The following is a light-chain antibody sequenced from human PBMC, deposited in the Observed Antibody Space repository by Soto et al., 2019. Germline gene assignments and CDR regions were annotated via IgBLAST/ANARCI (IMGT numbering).Light chain of an antibody. J-gene: IGLJ2*01. CDR2: STN. CDR3: VLYMGSVV. V-gene: IGLV8-61*01. CDR1: SGSVSTSYY. Sequence: QTVVTQEPSFSVSPGGTVTLTCGLSSGSVSTSYYPSWYQQTPGQAPRTLIYSTNTRSSGVPDRFSGSILGSKAALTITGAQADDESVYYCVLYMGSVVFGGGTKLTV.